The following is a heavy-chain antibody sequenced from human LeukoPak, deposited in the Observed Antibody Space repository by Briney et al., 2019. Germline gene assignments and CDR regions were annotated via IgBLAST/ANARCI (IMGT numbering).Heavy chain of an antibody. D-gene: IGHD3-22*01. J-gene: IGHJ3*02. CDR1: GGSISSYY. Sequence: SETLSLTCTVSGGSISSYYWSWIRQPPGKGLEWIGYIYYSGSTNYNPSLKSRVTISVDTSKNQFSLKLSSVTAADTAVYYCVRDYYDRNDAFDIWGQGTMVTVSS. CDR3: VRDYYDRNDAFDI. CDR2: IYYSGST. V-gene: IGHV4-59*01.